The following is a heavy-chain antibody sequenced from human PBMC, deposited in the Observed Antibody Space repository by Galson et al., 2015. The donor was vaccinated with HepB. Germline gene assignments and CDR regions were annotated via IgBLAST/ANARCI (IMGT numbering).Heavy chain of an antibody. Sequence: SLRLSCAASGFTFSDYFMSWIRQAPGKGLEWISYISGSGSTIYYADSVKGRFTISRDNAKNSLYLQMNSLRADDTAVYYCARAGYDTSGYYHSTSYYYMDVWAKGTTVTVSS. CDR2: ISGSGSTI. V-gene: IGHV3-11*01. D-gene: IGHD3-22*01. CDR3: ARAGYDTSGYYHSTSYYYMDV. CDR1: GFTFSDYF. J-gene: IGHJ6*03.